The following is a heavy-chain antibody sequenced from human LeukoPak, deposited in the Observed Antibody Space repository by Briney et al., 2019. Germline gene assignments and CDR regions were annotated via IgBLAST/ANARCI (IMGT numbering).Heavy chain of an antibody. D-gene: IGHD1-26*01. CDR2: IYYSGST. J-gene: IGHJ5*02. CDR3: AITQSGSYQGWFDP. V-gene: IGHV4-59*01. Sequence: SETLSLTCTVSGGSISSYYWSWIRQPPGKGLEWIGYIYYSGSTNYNPSLKSRVTISVDTSKNQFSLKLSSVTAADTAVYYRAITQSGSYQGWFDPWGQGTLVTVSS. CDR1: GGSISSYY.